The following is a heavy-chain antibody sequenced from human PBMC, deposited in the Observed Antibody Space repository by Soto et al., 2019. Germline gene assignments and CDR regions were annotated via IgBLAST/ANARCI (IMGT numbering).Heavy chain of an antibody. CDR3: AKSLLSMVRGVTPYYYYTDV. D-gene: IGHD3-10*01. CDR1: GFTFSDYA. Sequence: EVQLLESGGGLVQPGGSLRLSCAASGFTFSDYAMNWVRQAPGKGLEWVSGISGSGGSTYHADSVKGRFTISRDNTKNTLHLQMITLRAEDTAVYYCAKSLLSMVRGVTPYYYYTDVWGKGTTVTVSS. CDR2: ISGSGGST. V-gene: IGHV3-23*01. J-gene: IGHJ6*03.